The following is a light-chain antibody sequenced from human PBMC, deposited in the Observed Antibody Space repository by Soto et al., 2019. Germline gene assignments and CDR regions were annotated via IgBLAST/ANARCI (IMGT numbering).Light chain of an antibody. CDR1: QSVSSY. V-gene: IGKV3-20*01. CDR3: QQYGRSPWT. J-gene: IGKJ1*01. CDR2: GAS. Sequence: EIVLTQSPGTLSVSPGERATLSCRASQSVSSYLAWYQQKPGQAPRLLIYGASRRATGIPARFSGSGSGTDFTLTISRLEPEDFAVYYCQQYGRSPWTFGQGTKVETK.